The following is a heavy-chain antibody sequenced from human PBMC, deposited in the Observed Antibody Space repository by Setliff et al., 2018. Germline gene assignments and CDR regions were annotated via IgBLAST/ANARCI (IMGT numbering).Heavy chain of an antibody. J-gene: IGHJ4*02. CDR1: GGSISSGTYY. Sequence: PSETLSLTCTVSGGSISSGTYYWSWIRQHPGKGLEWIGYVYYSGTTYYNPSLKSRVTISLDTSKNQFSLNLSSVTAADTAVYYCARGPEMAAIDYWGQGTLVTVSS. D-gene: IGHD6-19*01. CDR2: VYYSGTT. CDR3: ARGPEMAAIDY. V-gene: IGHV4-31*03.